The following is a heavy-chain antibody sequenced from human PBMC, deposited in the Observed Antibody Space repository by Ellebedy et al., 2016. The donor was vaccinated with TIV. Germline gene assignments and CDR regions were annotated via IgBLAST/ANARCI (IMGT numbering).Heavy chain of an antibody. CDR2: ISSSSSTI. V-gene: IGHV3-48*01. CDR1: GFTFSSYG. Sequence: PGGSLRLSCAASGFTFSSYGMHWVRQAPGKGLEWVSYISSSSSTIYYADSVKGRFTISRDNAKNSLYLQMNSLRAEDTAVYYCAKDQYQLLYGAGGLDAFDIWGQGTMVTVSS. D-gene: IGHD2-2*02. J-gene: IGHJ3*02. CDR3: AKDQYQLLYGAGGLDAFDI.